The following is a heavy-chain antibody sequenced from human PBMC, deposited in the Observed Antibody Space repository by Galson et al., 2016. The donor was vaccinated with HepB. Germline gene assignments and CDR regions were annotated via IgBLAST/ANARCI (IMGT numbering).Heavy chain of an antibody. V-gene: IGHV3-43*02. CDR3: VKDMGSGSIDDAFDV. D-gene: IGHD3-10*01. J-gene: IGHJ3*01. CDR2: ISGDGVST. Sequence: SLRLSCAASGFTFGDYAMQWVRQAPGKGLEWVSRISGDGVSTYYRDSVEGRFTISRDNSKNSLYLQMDSLTVGDTAIYYCVKDMGSGSIDDAFDVWGQGTTVIVSS. CDR1: GFTFGDYA.